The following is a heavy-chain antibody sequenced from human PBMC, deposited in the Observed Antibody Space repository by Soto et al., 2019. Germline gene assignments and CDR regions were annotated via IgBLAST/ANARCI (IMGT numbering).Heavy chain of an antibody. CDR3: ARGGILTGYWLSRFDP. J-gene: IGHJ5*02. Sequence: QVQLVQSGAEVKKPGASVKVSCKASGYTFTGYYMHWVRQAPGQGLEWMGWINPNSGGTNYAQKFQGWVTMTRDTSISTAYRELSRLRSDDTAVYYCARGGILTGYWLSRFDPWGQGTLVTVSS. CDR2: INPNSGGT. CDR1: GYTFTGYY. D-gene: IGHD3-9*01. V-gene: IGHV1-2*04.